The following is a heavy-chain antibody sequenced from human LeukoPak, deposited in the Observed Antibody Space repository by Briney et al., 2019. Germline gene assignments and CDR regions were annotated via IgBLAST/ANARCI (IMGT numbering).Heavy chain of an antibody. J-gene: IGHJ5*02. D-gene: IGHD6-13*01. Sequence: PGGSLRLSCAASGFTFSSCWMSWVRQAPGKGLEWVANIKQDGSEKYYVDSVKGRFTISRDDAKNSLYLQMNSLRAEDTAVYYCAKEPRAAGPNPWGQGTLVTVSS. CDR3: AKEPRAAGPNP. CDR2: IKQDGSEK. V-gene: IGHV3-7*01. CDR1: GFTFSSCW.